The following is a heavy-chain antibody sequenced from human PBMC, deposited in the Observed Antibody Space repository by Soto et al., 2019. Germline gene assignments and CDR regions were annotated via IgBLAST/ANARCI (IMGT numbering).Heavy chain of an antibody. Sequence: EVQLVESGGGLVQPGGSLRLSCAASGFSFSDHYMDWVRQAPGKGLEWVGRSRNKVNSYTTEYAASVKGRFTISREDSKNSLYLQMNSLKTEDTAVYYCARGAGTGNDLSVGCMDVWGEGTTVTVSS. V-gene: IGHV3-72*01. CDR3: ARGAGTGNDLSVGCMDV. CDR2: SRNKVNSYTT. D-gene: IGHD5-12*01. J-gene: IGHJ6*04. CDR1: GFSFSDHY.